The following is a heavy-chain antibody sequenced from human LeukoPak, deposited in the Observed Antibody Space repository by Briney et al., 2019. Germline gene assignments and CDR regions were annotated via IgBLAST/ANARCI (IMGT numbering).Heavy chain of an antibody. J-gene: IGHJ4*02. CDR3: TRDRETVSGSYLYDY. CDR2: IRSKAYGGTT. D-gene: IGHD1-26*01. V-gene: IGHV3-49*03. CDR1: GFTFSSYA. Sequence: GGSLRLSCAASGFTFSSYAMSWFRQAPGKGLEWVGFIRSKAYGGTTEYAASVKGRFTISRDDPKSIAYLQMNSLKTEDTAVYYCTRDRETVSGSYLYDYWGQGTLVTVSS.